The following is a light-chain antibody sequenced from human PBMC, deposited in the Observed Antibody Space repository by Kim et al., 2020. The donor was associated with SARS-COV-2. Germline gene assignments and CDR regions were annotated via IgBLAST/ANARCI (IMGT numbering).Light chain of an antibody. CDR2: KAS. V-gene: IGKV1-5*03. CDR1: QSISSW. Sequence: ASVGDRVTITCRASQSISSWLAWYQQKPGKAPKLLIYKASSLESGVPSRFSGSGSGTEFTLTISSLQPDDFATYYCQQYNSFALTFGGGTKVDIK. CDR3: QQYNSFALT. J-gene: IGKJ4*01.